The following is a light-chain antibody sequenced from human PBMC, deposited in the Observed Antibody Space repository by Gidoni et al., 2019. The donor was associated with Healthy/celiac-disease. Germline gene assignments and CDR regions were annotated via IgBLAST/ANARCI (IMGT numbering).Light chain of an antibody. V-gene: IGKV3-20*01. J-gene: IGKJ1*01. CDR3: QQYGSSPGT. CDR2: GES. Sequence: EIVLTQSPGTLSLSPGERATLPCRASQSVSSSYLAWYQQKPGQAPRLLIDGESSRAPGLPDGFSGSGSGTDFTLTISRLEPEDFAVYYCQQYGSSPGTFGQGTKVEIK. CDR1: QSVSSSY.